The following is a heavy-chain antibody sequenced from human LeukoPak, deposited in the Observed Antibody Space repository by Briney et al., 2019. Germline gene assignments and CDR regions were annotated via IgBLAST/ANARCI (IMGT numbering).Heavy chain of an antibody. V-gene: IGHV4-34*01. J-gene: IGHJ4*02. CDR3: ARGPPYNWNYGVNY. Sequence: SETLSLTCAVYGGSFSGYYWSWIRQPPGKGLEWIGEINHSGSTNYNPSLKSRVTISVDTSKNQFSLKLSSVTAADTAVYYCARGPPYNWNYGVNYWGQGTVVTVSS. CDR2: INHSGST. D-gene: IGHD1-7*01. CDR1: GGSFSGYY.